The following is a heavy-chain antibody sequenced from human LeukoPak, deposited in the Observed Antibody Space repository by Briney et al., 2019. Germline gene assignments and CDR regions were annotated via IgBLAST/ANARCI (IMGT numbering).Heavy chain of an antibody. J-gene: IGHJ4*02. V-gene: IGHV4-39*07. CDR3: ARGHGGVTTVDY. Sequence: SETLSLTCTVSGGSISSSTYYWGWIRQPPGKGLEWIGSIYYSGSTYYNPSLKSRVTISVDTSKNQFSLKLSSVTAADTAVYYCARGHGGVTTVDYWGQGTLVTVSS. D-gene: IGHD2-21*02. CDR2: IYYSGST. CDR1: GGSISSSTYY.